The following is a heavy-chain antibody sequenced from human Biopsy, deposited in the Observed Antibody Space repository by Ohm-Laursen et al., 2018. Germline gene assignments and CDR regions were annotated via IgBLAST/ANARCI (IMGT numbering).Heavy chain of an antibody. CDR1: GFTFTSYG. CDR2: ISHDGSGE. V-gene: IGHV3-30*18. CDR3: AKARVAIRYFDI. D-gene: IGHD2-15*01. Sequence: SLRLSCAASGFTFTSYGMHWVRQAPGKGLEWLAVISHDGSGEYYADSLKGRFTISRDNPKNSLYLQMNSLRAGDTALYYCAKARVAIRYFDIWGRGTLVTVSS. J-gene: IGHJ2*01.